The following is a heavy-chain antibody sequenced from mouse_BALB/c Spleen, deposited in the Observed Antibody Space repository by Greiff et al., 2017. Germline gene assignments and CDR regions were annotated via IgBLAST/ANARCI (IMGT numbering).Heavy chain of an antibody. V-gene: IGHV5-9-4*01. J-gene: IGHJ4*01. CDR3: ARQKNSGYHAMDY. CDR2: ISSGGSYT. D-gene: IGHD3-1*01. CDR1: GFTFSSYA. Sequence: EVMLVESGGGLVKPGGSLKLSCAASGFTFSSYALSWVRQSPEKRLEWVAEISSGGSYTYYPDTVPGRFTISRDNAKNTQYLEMSSLRSEDTAMYYCARQKNSGYHAMDYWGQGTSVTVSS.